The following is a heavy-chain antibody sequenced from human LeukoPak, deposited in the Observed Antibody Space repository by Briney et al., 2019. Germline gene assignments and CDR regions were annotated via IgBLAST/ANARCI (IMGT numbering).Heavy chain of an antibody. CDR3: ANNGKEWLLGYFDY. CDR1: GVTFSNYA. CDR2: ISGSDGRT. V-gene: IGHV3-23*01. J-gene: IGHJ4*02. D-gene: IGHD3-3*01. Sequence: GGSLRLSCAASGVTFSNYAMSWVRQAPGKGLEWVSGISGSDGRTYYADSVKGRFTISRDNSKNTVYLQMNSLRAEDTAVYYCANNGKEWLLGYFDYWGQGTLVTVSS.